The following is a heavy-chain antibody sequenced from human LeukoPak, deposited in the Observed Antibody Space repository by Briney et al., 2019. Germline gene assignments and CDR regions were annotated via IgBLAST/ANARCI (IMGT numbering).Heavy chain of an antibody. CDR1: GGSIRSYY. D-gene: IGHD3-22*01. CDR2: IYYSGST. CDR3: ARIRDYYDSSGYFIFDY. V-gene: IGHV4-59*08. Sequence: KPSETLSLTCTVSGGSIRSYYWSWIRQPPGKGLEWIGYIYYSGSTNYNPSLKSRVTISVDTSKNQFSLKLSSVTAADTAVYYCARIRDYYDSSGYFIFDYWGQGTLVTVSS. J-gene: IGHJ4*02.